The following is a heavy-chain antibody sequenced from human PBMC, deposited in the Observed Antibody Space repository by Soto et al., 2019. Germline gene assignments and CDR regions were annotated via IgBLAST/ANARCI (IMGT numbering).Heavy chain of an antibody. CDR1: GGTFSSYA. CDR3: ASHGITGTWVYYYGMDV. J-gene: IGHJ6*02. V-gene: IGHV1-69*12. Sequence: QVQLVQSGAEVKKPGSSVKVSCKASGGTFSSYAISWVRQAPGQGLEWMGGIIPIFGTANYAQKFQGRGTITADESTSTAYMELSSLRSEDTAVYYCASHGITGTWVYYYGMDVWGRGTTVTVSS. D-gene: IGHD1-7*01. CDR2: IIPIFGTA.